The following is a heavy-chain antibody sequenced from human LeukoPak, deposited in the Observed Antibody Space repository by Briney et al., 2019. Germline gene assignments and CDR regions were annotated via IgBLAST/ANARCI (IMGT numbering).Heavy chain of an antibody. V-gene: IGHV3-30*18. Sequence: GGSLRLSCAASGFTFSNYAMHWVRQAPGKGLEWVAVILYDGNDKYYTDSVKGRFTISRDNSKNTLYLQMNSLRAEDTAVYYCAKRLRGATDYFDYWGQGTLVTVSS. CDR2: ILYDGNDK. J-gene: IGHJ4*02. CDR1: GFTFSNYA. CDR3: AKRLRGATDYFDY. D-gene: IGHD1-26*01.